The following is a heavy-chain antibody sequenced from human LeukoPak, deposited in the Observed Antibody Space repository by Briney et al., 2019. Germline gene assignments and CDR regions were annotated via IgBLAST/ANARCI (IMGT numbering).Heavy chain of an antibody. D-gene: IGHD6-19*01. CDR1: GLTLSTYS. Sequence: GGSLRLSCAASGLTLSTYSMTWVRQAPGKGLEGVSSIFSRGDNTFYADSVKGRFTISRDNSKNELYLQMNSLRGEDTAVYYCVKDVVPDSGSAVDYWGQGTLVTVSS. V-gene: IGHV3-23*01. CDR3: VKDVVPDSGSAVDY. CDR2: IFSRGDNT. J-gene: IGHJ4*02.